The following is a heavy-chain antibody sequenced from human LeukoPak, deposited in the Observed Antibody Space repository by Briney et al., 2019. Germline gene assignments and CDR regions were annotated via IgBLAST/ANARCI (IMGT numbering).Heavy chain of an antibody. D-gene: IGHD3-3*01. CDR1: GGSISSYY. CDR2: IYYSGST. Sequence: PSETLSLTCTVSGGSISSYYWSWIRQPPGKGLEWIGYIYYSGSTNYNPSLKSRVTISVDTSKNQFSLKLSSVTAADTAVYYCASNSLRFLEWLEPQDDAFDIWGQGTMVTVSS. J-gene: IGHJ3*02. V-gene: IGHV4-59*01. CDR3: ASNSLRFLEWLEPQDDAFDI.